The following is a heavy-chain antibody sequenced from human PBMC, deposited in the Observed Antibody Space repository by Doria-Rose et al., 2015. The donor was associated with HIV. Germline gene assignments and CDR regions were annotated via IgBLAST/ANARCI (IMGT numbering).Heavy chain of an antibody. D-gene: IGHD6-13*01. Sequence: QITSKESGPVPVKPTETLTLTCTVSGVSLSSPGMGVSWIRQPPGKALEWLANICTYDERSYKTSLRSRLTISSGTSKSQVVLTMTDRDPVDTATYYCSRIKSSRWYHKYYFDFWGQGTLVIVSA. CDR1: GVSLSSPGMG. V-gene: IGHV2-26*01. CDR3: SRIKSSRWYHKYYFDF. J-gene: IGHJ4*02. CDR2: ICTYDER.